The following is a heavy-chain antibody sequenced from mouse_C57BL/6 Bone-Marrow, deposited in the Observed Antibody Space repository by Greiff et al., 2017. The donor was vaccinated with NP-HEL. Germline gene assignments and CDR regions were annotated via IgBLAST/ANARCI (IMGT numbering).Heavy chain of an antibody. CDR2: IRHKSNGYTS. CDR1: GFTFTDYY. D-gene: IGHD2-1*01. CDR3: ASLYYSAWFAY. Sequence: EVKLVESGGGLVQPGGSLSLSCAASGFTFTDYYMSWVRQPPGKALEWLGFIRHKSNGYTSEYSASVKGRFTISRDNSQSILYLPMNALRAEDSATYYCASLYYSAWFAYWGQGTLVTVSA. V-gene: IGHV7-3*01. J-gene: IGHJ3*01.